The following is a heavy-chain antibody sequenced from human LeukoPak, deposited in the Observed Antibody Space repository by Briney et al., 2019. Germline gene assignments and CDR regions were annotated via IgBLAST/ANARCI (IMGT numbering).Heavy chain of an antibody. D-gene: IGHD3-22*01. CDR3: AKDPTDFDSSGQTYFDY. CDR1: GFTFSSCA. V-gene: IGHV3-23*01. Sequence: GGSLRLSCAASGFTFSSCAMSWVRQAPGKGLEWVSAISTSGGRTFYADSVKGRFTISRDNSKNTLYLQMNSLKAEDTAIYYCAKDPTDFDSSGQTYFDYWGQGTLVTVSS. CDR2: ISTSGGRT. J-gene: IGHJ4*02.